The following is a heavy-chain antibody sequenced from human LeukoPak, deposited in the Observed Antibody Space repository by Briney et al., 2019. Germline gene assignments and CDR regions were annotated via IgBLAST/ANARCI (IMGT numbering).Heavy chain of an antibody. D-gene: IGHD2/OR15-2a*01. V-gene: IGHV4-39*02. J-gene: IGHJ2*01. CDR1: GGSVSRTNYY. CDR2: INHGGGT. Sequence: SETLSLTCTVSGGSVSRTNYYWAWIRQPPGKGLEWIATINHGGGTHHSPSLKSRLTIAVDTATNDFSLKLSSVTAADTAVYYCAKGEYWVRFWGRGTLVTASS. CDR3: AKGEYWVRF.